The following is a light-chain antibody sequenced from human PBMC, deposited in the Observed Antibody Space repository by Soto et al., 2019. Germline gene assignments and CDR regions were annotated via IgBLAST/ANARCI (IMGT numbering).Light chain of an antibody. J-gene: IGLJ2*01. CDR2: EGS. CDR3: CSYAGSSTHVV. Sequence: QSVLTQPASVSGSPGQSITISCTGTSSDVGSYNLVSWYQQHPGKATKLMIYEGSKRPSGVSTRFSGSKSGNTASLTISGLPAEDEADYYCCSYAGSSTHVVFGGGTKVTVL. V-gene: IGLV2-23*01. CDR1: SSDVGSYNL.